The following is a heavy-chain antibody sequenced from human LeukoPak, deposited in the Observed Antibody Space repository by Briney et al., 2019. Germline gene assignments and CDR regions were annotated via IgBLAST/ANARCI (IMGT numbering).Heavy chain of an antibody. CDR1: GFTFSSYS. J-gene: IGHJ4*02. Sequence: GESLRLSCAASGFTFSSYSMSWVRQAPGKGLEWVSYISSGSSTIYYADSVKGRFTVSRDNVKNSLYLQMSSLRDEDTAVYYCARVRSGLYFDYWGQGTPVTVSS. V-gene: IGHV3-48*02. D-gene: IGHD6-19*01. CDR3: ARVRSGLYFDY. CDR2: ISSGSSTI.